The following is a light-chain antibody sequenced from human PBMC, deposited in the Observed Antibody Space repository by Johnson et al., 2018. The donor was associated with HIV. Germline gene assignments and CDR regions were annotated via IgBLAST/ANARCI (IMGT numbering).Light chain of an antibody. CDR3: GTWDNSLSAYV. V-gene: IGLV1-51*01. Sequence: LTQPPSVSAAPGQKVTISCSGSSSNIGNNYVSWYQQLPGTAPKLLIYENNKRPSGIPDRFSGSKSGTSATLGITGLQTGDEADYYCGTWDNSLSAYVFGTGTKVTVL. CDR2: ENN. J-gene: IGLJ1*01. CDR1: SSNIGNNY.